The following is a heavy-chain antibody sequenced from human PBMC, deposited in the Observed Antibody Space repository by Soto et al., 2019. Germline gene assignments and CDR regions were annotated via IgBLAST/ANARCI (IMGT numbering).Heavy chain of an antibody. J-gene: IGHJ4*02. Sequence: QVQLVQSGAEGKKPGASVKVSCKASGYDFSSYGISWVRQAPGQGLEWMGGISVSNGNRDYAQQFQGRVTMTSDTSRTTAYMELRSLRSDDTAVYYCVRDPQRNDYWGQGTLVNVSS. CDR3: VRDPQRNDY. V-gene: IGHV1-18*04. D-gene: IGHD2-2*01. CDR1: GYDFSSYG. CDR2: ISVSNGNR.